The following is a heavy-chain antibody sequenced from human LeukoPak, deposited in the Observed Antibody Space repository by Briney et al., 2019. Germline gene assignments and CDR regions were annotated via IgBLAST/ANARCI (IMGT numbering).Heavy chain of an antibody. Sequence: GGSLRLSCAASGFTFRSYGMEWVRQAPGKGLEWVAVISNDGSNKYYADSVKGRFTISRDNSKNTLYLQMNSLRAEDTAVYYCAKGAVTDIYYFDYWGQGTLVTVSS. V-gene: IGHV3-30*18. CDR3: AKGAVTDIYYFDY. J-gene: IGHJ4*02. D-gene: IGHD4-17*01. CDR1: GFTFRSYG. CDR2: ISNDGSNK.